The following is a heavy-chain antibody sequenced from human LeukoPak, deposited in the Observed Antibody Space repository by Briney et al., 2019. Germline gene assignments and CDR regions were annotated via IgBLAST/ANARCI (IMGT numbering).Heavy chain of an antibody. Sequence: ASVKVSCKASGYTFTSYGISWVRQAPGQGLEWMGWISAYHGNTNYAQKLQGRVTMTTDTSTSTAYMELRSLRSDDTAVYYCARDRPIVVVPAAIDAFDIWGQGTMVTVSS. V-gene: IGHV1-18*01. CDR1: GYTFTSYG. J-gene: IGHJ3*02. CDR3: ARDRPIVVVPAAIDAFDI. D-gene: IGHD2-2*01. CDR2: ISAYHGNT.